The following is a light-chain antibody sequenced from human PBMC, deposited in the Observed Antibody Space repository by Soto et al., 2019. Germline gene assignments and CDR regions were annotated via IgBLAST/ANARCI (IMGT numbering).Light chain of an antibody. CDR2: EVN. CDR3: SSYVGSSNV. V-gene: IGLV2-8*01. J-gene: IGLJ1*01. CDR1: SSDVGGYNY. Sequence: QSALTQPPSASGSPGQSVAISCTGTSSDVGGYNYVSWYQQHPGKAPKLMIYEVNKRPSGVPDRLSGSKSGNTASLTVSGLQAEDEADYYCSSYVGSSNVFGTGTKVTV.